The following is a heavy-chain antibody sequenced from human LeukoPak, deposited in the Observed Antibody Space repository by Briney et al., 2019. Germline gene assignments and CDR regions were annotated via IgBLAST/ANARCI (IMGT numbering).Heavy chain of an antibody. CDR2: ISSTSTSI. J-gene: IGHJ3*01. CDR3: ARGFRAFDF. CDR1: GFTFSSHT. Sequence: PGGSLRLSCAASGFTFSSHTMNCVRQAPGKGLEWVSSISSTSTSIYHADPVKGRFTISRDNTKNSLYLQMDSLRAEDTAVYYCARGFRAFDFWAQGTMVTVSS. V-gene: IGHV3-21*01.